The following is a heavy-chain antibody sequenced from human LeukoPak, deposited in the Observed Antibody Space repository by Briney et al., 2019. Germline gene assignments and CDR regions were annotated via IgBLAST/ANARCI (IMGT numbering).Heavy chain of an antibody. D-gene: IGHD1-1*01. CDR3: ARFSRWDGTTFFDY. CDR1: GYTFTSYG. V-gene: IGHV1-18*01. Sequence: ASVKVSCKASGYTFTSYGISWVRQAPGQGLEWMGWISAYNGNTNYAQKLQGRVTMTTGTSTSTAYMELRSLRSDDTAVYYCARFSRWDGTTFFDYWGQGTLVTVSS. J-gene: IGHJ4*02. CDR2: ISAYNGNT.